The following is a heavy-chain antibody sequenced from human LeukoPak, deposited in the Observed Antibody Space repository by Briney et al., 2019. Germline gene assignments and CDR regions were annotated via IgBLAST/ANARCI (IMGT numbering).Heavy chain of an antibody. D-gene: IGHD6-6*01. V-gene: IGHV6-1*01. J-gene: IGHJ4*02. CDR1: GDSIFTNNVA. CDR3: ARGKYTSFDN. CDR2: TYYRSKWSY. Sequence: SRTLPLTCAITGDSIFTNNVAWNWLRRSPSGGLEWLGRTYYRSKWSYNYAVPIKSRITINADTSKHQSSLQLSPVTPEDTAVYYCARGKYTSFDNWGQGTLVTVSS.